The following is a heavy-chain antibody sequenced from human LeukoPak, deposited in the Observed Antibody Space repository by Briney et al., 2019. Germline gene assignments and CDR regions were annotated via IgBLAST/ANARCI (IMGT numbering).Heavy chain of an antibody. Sequence: GRSLRLSCAASGFTFDDYAMHWVRQAPGKGLEWVSGISWNSGSIGYADSVKGRFTISRDNAKNSPYLQMNSLRAEDTALYYCAKGDYYDSSGEDYWGQGTLVTVSS. CDR1: GFTFDDYA. J-gene: IGHJ4*02. CDR3: AKGDYYDSSGEDY. D-gene: IGHD3-22*01. V-gene: IGHV3-9*01. CDR2: ISWNSGSI.